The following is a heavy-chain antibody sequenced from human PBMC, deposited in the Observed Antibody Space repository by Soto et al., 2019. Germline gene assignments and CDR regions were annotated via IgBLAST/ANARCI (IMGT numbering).Heavy chain of an antibody. D-gene: IGHD6-6*01. CDR3: ARDGGSSSGYNLFDP. V-gene: IGHV1-46*01. J-gene: IGHJ5*02. CDR1: GYTFTSYY. Sequence: QVQLVQSGAEVKKPGASVKVSCKASGYTFTSYYMHWVRQAPGQGLEWMGIINPSGGSTSYAQKFQGRVTMTRDPSKSTVYMELSSLRSEDTAVYYCARDGGSSSGYNLFDPWGQGTLVAVSS. CDR2: INPSGGST.